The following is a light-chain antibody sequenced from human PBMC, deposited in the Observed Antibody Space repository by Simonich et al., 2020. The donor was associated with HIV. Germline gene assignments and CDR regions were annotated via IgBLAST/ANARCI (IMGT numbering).Light chain of an antibody. J-gene: IGKJ1*01. V-gene: IGKV3-15*01. Sequence: EIVMTQSPATLSVSPGARATLSCRASQRVSSNLAWYQQKPGQAPRLLIYGASTRATGIPARFSGSGSGTEFTLTISSMQSEDFAVYYCQQYNSWPPWTFGQGTKVEIK. CDR1: QRVSSN. CDR3: QQYNSWPPWT. CDR2: GAS.